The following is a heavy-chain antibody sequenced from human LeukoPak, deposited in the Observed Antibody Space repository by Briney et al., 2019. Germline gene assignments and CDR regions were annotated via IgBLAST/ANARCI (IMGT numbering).Heavy chain of an antibody. V-gene: IGHV1-2*02. J-gene: IGHJ4*02. D-gene: IGHD4-11*01. CDR1: GDTFDGYY. Sequence: EASVKVSFKASGDTFDGYYVHWVRQAPGQGLEWMGWINPKFGGTNYAPKLQVRASMTWDTAINTAYMELRSLTSDDTAVYYCAAEDTVTRSYDFWGQGALVTVSS. CDR3: AAEDTVTRSYDF. CDR2: INPKFGGT.